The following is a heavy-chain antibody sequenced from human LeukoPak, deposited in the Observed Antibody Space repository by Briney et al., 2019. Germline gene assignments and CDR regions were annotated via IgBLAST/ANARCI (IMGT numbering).Heavy chain of an antibody. Sequence: PSETLSLTCTVSGGSISSYYWSWIRQPPGKGLEWIGYIYYSGSTNCNPSLKSRVTISVDTSKNQFSLKLSSVTAADTAVYYCARVPYDYVWGSYRLRYFDYWGQGTLVTVSS. J-gene: IGHJ4*02. CDR1: GGSISSYY. D-gene: IGHD3-16*02. CDR3: ARVPYDYVWGSYRLRYFDY. V-gene: IGHV4-59*01. CDR2: IYYSGST.